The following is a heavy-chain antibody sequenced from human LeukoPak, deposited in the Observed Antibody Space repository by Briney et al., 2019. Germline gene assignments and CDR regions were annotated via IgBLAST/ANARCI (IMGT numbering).Heavy chain of an antibody. CDR2: ISSSGSTI. J-gene: IGHJ3*02. Sequence: GGSLRLSCAASGFTFSDYYMSWIRQAPGKGLEWVSYISSSGSTIYYADSVKGRFTISRDNAKNSLYLQMNSLRAEDTAVYYCAREFTVVTGNAFDIWGQGTMVTVSS. D-gene: IGHD4-23*01. CDR1: GFTFSDYY. V-gene: IGHV3-11*01. CDR3: AREFTVVTGNAFDI.